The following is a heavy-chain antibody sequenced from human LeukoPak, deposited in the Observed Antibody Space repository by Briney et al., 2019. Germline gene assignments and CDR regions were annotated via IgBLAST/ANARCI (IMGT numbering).Heavy chain of an antibody. CDR1: GDSVSSNSGA. Sequence: SQTLSLTCAISGDSVSSNSGAWNWIRQSPSRGLEWLGRTYYRSKWYNDYAVTVKSRITINPDTSKNQFSLQLNSVTPEDTAVYYCASRSAVAGEFDYWGQGTVVTVSS. CDR2: TYYRSKWYN. J-gene: IGHJ4*02. V-gene: IGHV6-1*01. CDR3: ASRSAVAGEFDY. D-gene: IGHD6-19*01.